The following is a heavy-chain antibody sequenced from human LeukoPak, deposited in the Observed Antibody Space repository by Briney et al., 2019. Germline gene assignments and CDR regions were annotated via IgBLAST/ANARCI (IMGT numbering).Heavy chain of an antibody. D-gene: IGHD2-15*01. CDR3: ARERGASTDRAFDI. V-gene: IGHV4-4*07. CDR2: IYSSGTT. J-gene: IGHJ3*02. Sequence: SETLSLTCTASGGSISSYYWSWIRQPAGKGLEWVGRIYSSGTTNYSPSLKSRVTMSVDTSKNQFSLKLSSVTAADTAVYYCARERGASTDRAFDIWGQGTMVTVSS. CDR1: GGSISSYY.